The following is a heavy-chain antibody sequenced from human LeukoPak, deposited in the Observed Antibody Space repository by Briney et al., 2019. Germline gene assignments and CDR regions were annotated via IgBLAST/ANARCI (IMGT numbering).Heavy chain of an antibody. J-gene: IGHJ4*02. D-gene: IGHD3-22*01. V-gene: IGHV3-53*01. CDR3: AKTYYYDSSGYSHYLAYDY. CDR2: LYNAGST. CDR1: GFTVSNKY. Sequence: GGSLRLSCVASGFTVSNKYMSWVRQAPGKGLEWVSVLYNAGSTYYADSVKGRFTISRDNSKNTLYLQMYSLRAEDTAIYYCAKTYYYDSSGYSHYLAYDYWGQGTLVTVSS.